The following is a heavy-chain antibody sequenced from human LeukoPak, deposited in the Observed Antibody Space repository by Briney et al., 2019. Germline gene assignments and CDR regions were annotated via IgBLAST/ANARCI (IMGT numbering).Heavy chain of an antibody. CDR1: GGSISSYY. CDR2: IYYSGST. CDR3: ARGFVLRYSNWFDP. V-gene: IGHV4-59*01. Sequence: SETLSLTCTVSGGSISSYYWSWIRQPPGKGLEWIGYIYYSGSTNYNPSLKSRVTISVDTSKNQFSLKLNSVTAADTAVYYCARGFVLRYSNWFDPWGQGTLVTVSS. D-gene: IGHD3-9*01. J-gene: IGHJ5*02.